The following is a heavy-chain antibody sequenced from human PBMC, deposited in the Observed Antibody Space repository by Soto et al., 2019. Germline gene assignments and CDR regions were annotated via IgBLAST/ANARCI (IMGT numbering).Heavy chain of an antibody. CDR3: TQAALAYCGGDCYFY. CDR2: ISYDGSNK. J-gene: IGHJ4*02. Sequence: PGGSLRLSCAASGFTFSSYGMHWVRQAPGKGLEWVAVISYDGSNKYYADSVKGRFTISRDNSKNTLYLQMNSLRAEDTAVYYCTQAALAYCGGDCYFYWGQGTLVTVSS. V-gene: IGHV3-30*18. CDR1: GFTFSSYG. D-gene: IGHD2-21*02.